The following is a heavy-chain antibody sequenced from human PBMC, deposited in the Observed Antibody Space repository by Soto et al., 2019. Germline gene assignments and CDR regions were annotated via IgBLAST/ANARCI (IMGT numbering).Heavy chain of an antibody. D-gene: IGHD3-22*01. CDR3: ASRPYSYDSRGHLPHAFAI. V-gene: IGHV1-69*01. CDR2: IIPIFGTT. Sequence: QLVQSGAEVKLPGSSVKVSCKASGGGTFSRYAITWVRQAPGQGLEWMGGIIPIFGTTSQAQKFQGRVTITADESTSTAYMEVSSLRSDDTAVYYCASRPYSYDSRGHLPHAFAIWGRGTIVTVSS. J-gene: IGHJ3*02. CDR1: GGGTFSRYA.